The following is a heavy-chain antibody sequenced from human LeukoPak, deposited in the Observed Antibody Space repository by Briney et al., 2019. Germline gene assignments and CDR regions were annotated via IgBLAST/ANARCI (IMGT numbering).Heavy chain of an antibody. CDR3: ARVTSRPGAYGDHFDY. D-gene: IGHD4-17*01. CDR2: IYYSGST. V-gene: IGHV4-59*01. Sequence: SETLSLTCTVSGGSISSYYWSWIRQPPGKGLEWIGYIYYSGSTNYSPSLKSRVTISVGTSKNQFSLKLSSVTAADTAVYYCARVTSRPGAYGDHFDYWGQGTLVTVSS. CDR1: GGSISSYY. J-gene: IGHJ4*02.